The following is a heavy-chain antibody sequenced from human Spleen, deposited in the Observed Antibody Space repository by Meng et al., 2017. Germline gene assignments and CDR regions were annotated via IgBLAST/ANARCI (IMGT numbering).Heavy chain of an antibody. V-gene: IGHV4-39*01. CDR2: IYYSGAT. CDR1: GGSIRSTSNY. Sequence: QVQLQESGPGLVKPSGTLSLTCAVSGGSIRSTSNYWDWVRQPPGTRLEWIGSIYYSGATYYNPSLKSRVTMSVDTSKNQFSLRLSSVTATDTAVYFCARRVHDGRHYHYFDYWGQGALVTVSS. CDR3: ARRVHDGRHYHYFDY. D-gene: IGHD3-16*01. J-gene: IGHJ4*02.